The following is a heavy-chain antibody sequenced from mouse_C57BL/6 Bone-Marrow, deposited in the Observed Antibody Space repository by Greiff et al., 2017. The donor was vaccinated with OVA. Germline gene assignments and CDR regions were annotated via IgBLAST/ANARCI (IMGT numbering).Heavy chain of an antibody. CDR2: IDPENGDT. CDR1: GFNIKDDY. Sequence: VQLQQSGAELVRPGASVKLSCTASGFNIKDDYMHWVKQRPEQGLEWIGWIDPENGDTEYASKFQGKATITADTSSNTAYLQLSSLTSEDTAVYYCTTLLYYYAMDYWGQGTSVTVSS. D-gene: IGHD1-1*02. CDR3: TTLLYYYAMDY. V-gene: IGHV14-4*01. J-gene: IGHJ4*01.